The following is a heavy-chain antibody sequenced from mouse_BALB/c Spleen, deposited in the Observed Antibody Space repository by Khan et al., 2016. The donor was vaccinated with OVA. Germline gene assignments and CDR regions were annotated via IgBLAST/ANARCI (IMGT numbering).Heavy chain of an antibody. V-gene: IGHV3-2*02. D-gene: IGHD1-2*01. CDR1: GYSITSGYV. CDR3: ARTARMKY. CDR2: ISYSGST. Sequence: EVKLEESGPGLVKPSQSLSLTCTVTGYSITSGYVWNWIRQFPGNKLEWMGYISYSGSTNYNPSFKSRISITRDTSKNQFFLQLNSVTTEDTATYYCARTARMKYWGQGTTLTVSS. J-gene: IGHJ2*01.